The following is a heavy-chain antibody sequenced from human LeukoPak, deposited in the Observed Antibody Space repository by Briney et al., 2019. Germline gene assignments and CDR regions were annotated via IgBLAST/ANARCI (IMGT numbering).Heavy chain of an antibody. CDR3: ARDIRGITGTKNAFDI. CDR1: GGSFSGYY. V-gene: IGHV4-34*01. J-gene: IGHJ3*02. Sequence: PSETLSLTCAVYGGSFSGYYWSWIRQPPGKGLEWIGEINHSGSTNYNPSLKSRVTISVDTSKNQFSLKLSSVTAADTAVYYCARDIRGITGTKNAFDIWGQGTMVTVSS. CDR2: INHSGST. D-gene: IGHD1-20*01.